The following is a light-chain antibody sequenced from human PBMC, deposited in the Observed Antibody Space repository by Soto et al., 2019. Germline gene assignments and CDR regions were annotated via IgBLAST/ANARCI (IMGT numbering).Light chain of an antibody. CDR2: EVR. CDR1: SXDVDNGYNS. J-gene: IGLJ1*01. V-gene: IGLV2-14*01. Sequence: QSALTQPASVSGSPGQSITISCTGTSXDVDNGYNSVSWYQQHPGKAPKLIIYEVRNRPSGVSNRFSGSKSGNTASLTISGLQVEDEADYFCSSYSTSAAPYVFGTGTKVTL. CDR3: SSYSTSAAPYV.